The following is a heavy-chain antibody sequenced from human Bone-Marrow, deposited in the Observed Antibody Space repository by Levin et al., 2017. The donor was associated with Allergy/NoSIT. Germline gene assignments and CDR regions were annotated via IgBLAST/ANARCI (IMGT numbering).Heavy chain of an antibody. D-gene: IGHD2-21*02. CDR2: VSSSGINI. V-gene: IGHV3-21*01. CDR1: GFTFSSYT. Sequence: GGSLRLSCATSGFTFSSYTMNWVRQAPGKGLEWVSSVSSSGINIFYADSVKGRFTISRDNAKSSLYLQMNSLRAEDTAVYYCARDFTSLTYWGQGTLVTVSS. CDR3: ARDFTSLTY. J-gene: IGHJ4*02.